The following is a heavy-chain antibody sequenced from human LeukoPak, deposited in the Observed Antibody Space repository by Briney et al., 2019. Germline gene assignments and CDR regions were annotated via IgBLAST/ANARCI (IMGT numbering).Heavy chain of an antibody. J-gene: IGHJ4*02. D-gene: IGHD4-17*01. CDR3: ARTIQSKEIVATVTTFDY. V-gene: IGHV4-34*01. CDR2: INHSGST. Sequence: SETLSLTCAVYGGSFSGYYWSWIRQPPGKGLEWIEEINHSGSTNYNPSLKSRVTISVDTSKNQFSLKLSSVTAADTAVYYCARTIQSKEIVATVTTFDYWGQGTLVTVSS. CDR1: GGSFSGYY.